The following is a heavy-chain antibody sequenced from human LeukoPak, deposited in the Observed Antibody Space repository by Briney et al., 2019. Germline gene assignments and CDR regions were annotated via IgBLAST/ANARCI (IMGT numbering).Heavy chain of an antibody. CDR1: GGSFSGYY. J-gene: IGHJ4*02. CDR2: INHSGST. Sequence: SETLSLTCAAYGGSFSGYYWSWIRQPPGKGLEWIGEINHSGSTNYNPSLKSRVTISVDTSKNQFSLKLSSVTAADTAVYYCARIPLNYYDSSELWGQGTLVTVSS. CDR3: ARIPLNYYDSSEL. D-gene: IGHD3-22*01. V-gene: IGHV4-34*01.